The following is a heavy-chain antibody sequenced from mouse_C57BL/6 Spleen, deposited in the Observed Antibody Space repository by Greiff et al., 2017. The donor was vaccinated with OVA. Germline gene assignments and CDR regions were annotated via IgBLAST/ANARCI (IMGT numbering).Heavy chain of an antibody. D-gene: IGHD5-1-1*01. Sequence: EVQLQQSGAELVRPGASVKLSCTASGFNIKDDYMHWVKQRPEQGLEWIGWIDPENGDTEYASKFQGKATITADTSSNTAYLQLSSLTSEDTAVYYCTANTLDYWGQGTTLTVSS. CDR2: IDPENGDT. CDR3: TANTLDY. J-gene: IGHJ2*01. CDR1: GFNIKDDY. V-gene: IGHV14-4*01.